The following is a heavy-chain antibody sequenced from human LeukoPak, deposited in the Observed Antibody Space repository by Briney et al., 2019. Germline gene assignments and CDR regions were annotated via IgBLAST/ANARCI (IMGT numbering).Heavy chain of an antibody. CDR3: ARHGPPRAAAGFYFDY. J-gene: IGHJ4*02. V-gene: IGHV4-39*01. CDR1: GGSISSSSYY. Sequence: PSGTLSLTCTVSGGSISSSSYYWGWIRQPPGKGLEWIGSIYYSGSTYYNPSLKSRVTISVDTSKNQFSLKLSSVTAADTAVYYCARHGPPRAAAGFYFDYWGQGTLVTVSS. D-gene: IGHD6-13*01. CDR2: IYYSGST.